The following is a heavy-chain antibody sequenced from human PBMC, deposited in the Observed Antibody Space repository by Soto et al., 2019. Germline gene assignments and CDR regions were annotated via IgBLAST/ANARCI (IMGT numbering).Heavy chain of an antibody. Sequence: PGGSLRLSCAASGFTLSSYVMHWVRQAPGKGLEWLARISYAGNDNYYADSVKGRFTISRDNSKKTLYLQMTSLRADDTAVYYCARDRQQWLEPAGGALPFWGQGTMVTVSS. D-gene: IGHD6-19*01. V-gene: IGHV3-30-3*01. CDR3: ARDRQQWLEPAGGALPF. J-gene: IGHJ3*01. CDR2: ISYAGNDN. CDR1: GFTLSSYV.